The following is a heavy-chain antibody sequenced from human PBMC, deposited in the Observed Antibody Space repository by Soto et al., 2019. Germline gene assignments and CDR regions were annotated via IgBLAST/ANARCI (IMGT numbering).Heavy chain of an antibody. CDR3: AKGGSVVVPAVYYFDY. Sequence: EVQLLESGGGLVQPGGSLRLSCAASGFTFSSYAMSWVRQAPGKGLEWVSAISGSGGSTYYADSVKGRFTISRDNSKNTLYLQMNSLRAEDTAVYYCAKGGSVVVPAVYYFDYWGQGTLVTVSS. J-gene: IGHJ4*02. V-gene: IGHV3-23*01. D-gene: IGHD2-2*01. CDR1: GFTFSSYA. CDR2: ISGSGGST.